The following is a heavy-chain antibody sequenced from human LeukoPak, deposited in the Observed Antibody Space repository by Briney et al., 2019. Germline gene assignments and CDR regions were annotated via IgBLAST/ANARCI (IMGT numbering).Heavy chain of an antibody. D-gene: IGHD3-3*01. J-gene: IGHJ4*02. CDR2: IYSGGST. Sequence: GGSLRLSCAASGFTVSSNYMSWVRQAPGKGLEWVSVIYSGGSTYYADSVKGRFTISRGNSKNTLYLQMNSLRAEDTAVYYCARGEWSPAPFDYWGQGTLVTVSS. CDR3: ARGEWSPAPFDY. CDR1: GFTVSSNY. V-gene: IGHV3-53*01.